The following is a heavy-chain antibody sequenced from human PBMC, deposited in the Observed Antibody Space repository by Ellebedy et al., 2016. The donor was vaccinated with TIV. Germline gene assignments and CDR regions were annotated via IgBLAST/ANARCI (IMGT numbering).Heavy chain of an antibody. D-gene: IGHD2-21*02. CDR3: AKFGSMTLSHMDV. CDR2: ISDSGGNT. J-gene: IGHJ6*02. CDR1: GFTFSSYA. V-gene: IGHV3-23*01. Sequence: PGGSLRLSCVASGFTFSSYAMCWVRQAPGKGLEWVSTISDSGGNTYFPDSVKGRFTISRDDSRNTLYLQMNSLRGDDSAVYYCAKFGSMTLSHMDVWGQGTTVTVSS.